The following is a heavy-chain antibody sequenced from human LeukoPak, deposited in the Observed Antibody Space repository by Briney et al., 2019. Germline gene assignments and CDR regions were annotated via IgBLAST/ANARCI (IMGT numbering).Heavy chain of an antibody. V-gene: IGHV3-7*01. D-gene: IGHD3-10*01. CDR3: ARDRILYGSGSSNWFDP. CDR1: GFTLSSYW. CDR2: IKQDGSEK. J-gene: IGHJ5*02. Sequence: GGSLRLSCAASGFTLSSYWMSWVRQAPGKGLEWVANIKQDGSEKYYVDSVKGRFTISRDNAKNSLYLQMNSLRAEDTAVYYCARDRILYGSGSSNWFDPWGQGTLVTVSS.